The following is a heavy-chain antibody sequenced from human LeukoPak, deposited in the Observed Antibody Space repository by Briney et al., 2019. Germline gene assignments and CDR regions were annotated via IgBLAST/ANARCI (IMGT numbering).Heavy chain of an antibody. V-gene: IGHV3-9*01. J-gene: IGHJ1*01. CDR1: GFTFDDYA. D-gene: IGHD6-13*01. CDR2: ISWNSGSI. Sequence: PGGSLRLSCAASGFTFDDYAMHWVRQAPGKGLEWVSGISWNSGSIGYADSVKGRFTISRDNAKNSLYLQMNSLRAEDTALYYCAKDETAWIVAAPQHWGQGTLVTVSS. CDR3: AKDETAWIVAAPQH.